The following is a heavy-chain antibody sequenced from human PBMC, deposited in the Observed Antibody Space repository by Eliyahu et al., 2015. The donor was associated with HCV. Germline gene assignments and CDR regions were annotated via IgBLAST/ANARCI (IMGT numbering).Heavy chain of an antibody. CDR1: GGTFSSYA. Sequence: QVQLVQSGAEVKKPGSSVKVSCKASGGTFSSYAISWVRQAPGQGLEWMGGIIPIFGTANYAQKFQGRVTITADESTSTAYMELSSLRSEDTAVYYCARDYYDSSGHNYYYYGMDVWGQGTTVTVSS. J-gene: IGHJ6*02. V-gene: IGHV1-69*01. D-gene: IGHD3-22*01. CDR3: ARDYYDSSGHNYYYYGMDV. CDR2: IIPIFGTA.